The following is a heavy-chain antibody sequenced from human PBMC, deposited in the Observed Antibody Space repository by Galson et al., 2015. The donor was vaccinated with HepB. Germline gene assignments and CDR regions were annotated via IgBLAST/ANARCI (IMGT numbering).Heavy chain of an antibody. CDR1: GFTFSSYS. CDR3: AKVIPRYQLLPDYFDY. Sequence: SLRLSCAASGFTFSSYSMNWVRQAPGKGLEWVSSISSSSSYIYYADSVKGRFTISRDNAKNTLYLQMNSLRAEDTAVYYCAKVIPRYQLLPDYFDYWGQGTLVTVSS. J-gene: IGHJ4*02. CDR2: ISSSSSYI. D-gene: IGHD2-2*01. V-gene: IGHV3-21*04.